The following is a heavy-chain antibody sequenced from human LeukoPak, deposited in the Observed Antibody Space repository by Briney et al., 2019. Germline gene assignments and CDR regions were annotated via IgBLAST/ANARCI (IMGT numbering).Heavy chain of an antibody. Sequence: GGSLRLSCAASGFTFSSYWMTWVRQAPGKGLEWVSLVSWDGGSTYYADSVKGRFTISRDNSKNSLYLQMNSLRAEDTALYYCAKDITTYYYGSGIDYWGQGTLVTVSS. V-gene: IGHV3-43D*03. J-gene: IGHJ4*02. D-gene: IGHD3-10*01. CDR3: AKDITTYYYGSGIDY. CDR2: VSWDGGST. CDR1: GFTFSSYW.